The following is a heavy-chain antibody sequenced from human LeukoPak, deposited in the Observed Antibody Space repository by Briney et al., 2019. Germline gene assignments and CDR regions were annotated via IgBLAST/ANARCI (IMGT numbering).Heavy chain of an antibody. J-gene: IGHJ4*02. CDR3: ARESERFLEWLPRPFDY. CDR2: ISSSSTI. V-gene: IGHV3-48*04. CDR1: GFTFSSYS. Sequence: GGSLRLFCAASGFTFSSYSMNWVRQAPGKGLEWVSYISSSSTIYYADSVKGRFTISRDNAKNSLYLQMNSLRAEDTAVYYCARESERFLEWLPRPFDYWGQGTLVTVSS. D-gene: IGHD3-3*01.